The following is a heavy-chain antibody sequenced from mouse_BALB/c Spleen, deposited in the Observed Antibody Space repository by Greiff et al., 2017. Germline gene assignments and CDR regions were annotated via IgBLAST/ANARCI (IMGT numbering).Heavy chain of an antibody. CDR1: GFTFSSYW. Sequence: DVKLVESGGGLVQPGGSMKLSCVASGFTFSSYWMSWVRQSPEKGLEWVAEIRLKSDNYATHYAESVKGKFTISRDDSKSRLYLQMNSLRAEDTGIYYCTRGYMFAYWGQGTLVTVSA. CDR3: TRGYMFAY. V-gene: IGHV6-6*02. D-gene: IGHD3-2*02. CDR2: IRLKSDNYAT. J-gene: IGHJ3*01.